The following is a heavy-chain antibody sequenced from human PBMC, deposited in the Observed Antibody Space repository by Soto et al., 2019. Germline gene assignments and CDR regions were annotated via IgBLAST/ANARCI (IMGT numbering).Heavy chain of an antibody. D-gene: IGHD3-16*01. CDR2: IYWDDDK. CDR1: GFSLTTRGVG. Sequence: QITLKESGPTLVKPTQTLTLTCTFSGFSLTTRGVGVGWIRQPPGKALECLALIYWDDDKRYSPSLQSRLSNTKHTSKNQVVLTMTHVDPVDTATYYCAHIPNYYQYDWFDPWGQGTLVSVSS. CDR3: AHIPNYYQYDWFDP. J-gene: IGHJ5*02. V-gene: IGHV2-5*02.